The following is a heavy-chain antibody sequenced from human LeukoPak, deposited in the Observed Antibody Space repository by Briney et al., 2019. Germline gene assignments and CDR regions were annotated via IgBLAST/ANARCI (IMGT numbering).Heavy chain of an antibody. Sequence: SETLSLTCTVSGGSISSYYWSWIRQPPGKGLEWIGYIYYSGTTNYNPSLKSRVTISVGTSKNQFSLKLSSVTAADTAVYYCARGVYIAAAQYGYWGQGTLVAVSS. J-gene: IGHJ4*02. V-gene: IGHV4-59*01. CDR1: GGSISSYY. D-gene: IGHD6-13*01. CDR2: IYYSGTT. CDR3: ARGVYIAAAQYGY.